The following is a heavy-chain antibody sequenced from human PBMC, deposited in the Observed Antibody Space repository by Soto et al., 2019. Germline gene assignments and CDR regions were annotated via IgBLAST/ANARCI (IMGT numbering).Heavy chain of an antibody. CDR2: IWYDGSNK. CDR3: ARVGATLFYYYYGMDV. V-gene: IGHV3-33*01. J-gene: IGHJ6*01. Sequence: LRLSCAASGFTFSSYGMHWVRQAPGKGLEWVAVIWYDGSNKYYADSVKGRFTISRDNSKNTLYLQMNSLRAEDTAVYYCARVGATLFYYYYGMDVWGQGTTVTVSS. D-gene: IGHD1-26*01. CDR1: GFTFSSYG.